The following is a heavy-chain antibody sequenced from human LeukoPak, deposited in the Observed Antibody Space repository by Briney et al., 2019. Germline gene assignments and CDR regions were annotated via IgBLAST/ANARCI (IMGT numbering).Heavy chain of an antibody. Sequence: PSETLSLTCTVSGGSISSGSYYWSWIRQPAGKGLEWIGRIYTSGSTNYNPSLKSRVTISVDTSKNQFSLKLSSVTAADTAVCYCAIITVVKGYDYWGQGTLVTVSS. D-gene: IGHD4-23*01. CDR1: GGSISSGSYY. J-gene: IGHJ4*02. CDR3: AIITVVKGYDY. V-gene: IGHV4-61*02. CDR2: IYTSGST.